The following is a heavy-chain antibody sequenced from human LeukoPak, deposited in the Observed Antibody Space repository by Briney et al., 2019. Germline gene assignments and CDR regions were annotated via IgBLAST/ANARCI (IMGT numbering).Heavy chain of an antibody. CDR1: GYSISSGYY. V-gene: IGHV4-38-2*01. CDR3: ARIDLTAIIFDY. J-gene: IGHJ4*02. D-gene: IGHD2-21*02. CDR2: IYHSGST. Sequence: SETLSLTCAVSGYSISSGYYWGWIRQPPGKGQEWIGSIYHSGSTYYNPSLKSRVTISVDTSKNQFSLKLSSVTAADTAVYYCARIDLTAIIFDYWGQGTLVTVSS.